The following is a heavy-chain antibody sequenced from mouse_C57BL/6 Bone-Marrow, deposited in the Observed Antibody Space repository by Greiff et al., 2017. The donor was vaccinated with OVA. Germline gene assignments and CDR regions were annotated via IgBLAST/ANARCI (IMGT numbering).Heavy chain of an antibody. CDR3: TSINTVDWYFDV. V-gene: IGHV6-6*01. CDR1: GFTFSDAW. J-gene: IGHJ1*03. CDR2: LRNKANNHAT. D-gene: IGHD1-1*01. Sequence: EVKLEASGGGLVQPEGSMKLSCAASGFTFSDAWMDWFRQSPEKGLELVAELRNKANNHATYYAESLKGRVTISRDDSKSSVYLQMNSLRAEDTGIYYCTSINTVDWYFDVWGTGTPVTVSS.